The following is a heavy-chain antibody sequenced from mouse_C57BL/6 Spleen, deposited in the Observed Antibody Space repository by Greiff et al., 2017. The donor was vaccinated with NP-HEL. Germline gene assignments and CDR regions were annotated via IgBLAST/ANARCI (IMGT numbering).Heavy chain of an antibody. V-gene: IGHV1-82*01. D-gene: IGHD1-1*01. CDR2: IYPGDGDT. J-gene: IGHJ3*01. CDR1: GYAFSSSW. CDR3: ARRGDYYGSSYGFAY. Sequence: QVQLKESGPELVKPGASVKISCKASGYAFSSSWMNWVKQRPGKGLEWIGRIYPGDGDTNYNGKFKGKATLTADKSSSTAYMQLSSLTSEDSAFYFCARRGDYYGSSYGFAYWGQGTLVTVSA.